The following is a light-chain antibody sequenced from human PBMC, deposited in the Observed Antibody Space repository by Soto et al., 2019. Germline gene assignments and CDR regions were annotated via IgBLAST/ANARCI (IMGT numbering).Light chain of an antibody. V-gene: IGKV3-20*01. CDR1: QSVSSNH. CDR2: GGS. Sequence: DIVLTQSPGTLSLSPGERATLSCRASQSVSSNHLAWYQQKPGQAPRLLIYGGSTRATGIPVRFSGSGSETEFTLTINGLEPEDFAVYYCQQYGSSPYTFGQGTKLEIK. CDR3: QQYGSSPYT. J-gene: IGKJ2*01.